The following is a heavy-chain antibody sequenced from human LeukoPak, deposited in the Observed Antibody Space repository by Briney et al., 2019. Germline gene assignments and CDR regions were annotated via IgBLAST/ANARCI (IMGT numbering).Heavy chain of an antibody. J-gene: IGHJ6*02. CDR2: ISWQSRTK. Sequence: SLILSCVGSDFFFEDYGMHWVRQVPGKGLEWVSGISWQSRTKRYADSVRGRFTISRDNAQKSLYLQMNSLELEDTALYYCVKDRDFWSGMDVWGQGTMVIVS. CDR3: VKDRDFWSGMDV. D-gene: IGHD3-3*01. CDR1: DFFFEDYG. V-gene: IGHV3-9*01.